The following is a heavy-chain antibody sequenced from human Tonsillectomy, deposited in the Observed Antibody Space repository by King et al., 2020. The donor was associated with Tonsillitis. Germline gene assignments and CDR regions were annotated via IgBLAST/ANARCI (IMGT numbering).Heavy chain of an antibody. CDR1: GGSFSDYY. D-gene: IGHD3-16*02. Sequence: VQLQQWGAGLLKPSETLSLTCAVYGGSFSDYYWSWIRQTPGKGLEWIGEINHSGRTSYNPSLESRVTISADTSKNHFSLKLTSVTATDTTVYFCARVFSVRLGDLSYPYYFDYWGQGTLVTVSS. V-gene: IGHV4-34*01. J-gene: IGHJ4*02. CDR2: INHSGRT. CDR3: ARVFSVRLGDLSYPYYFDY.